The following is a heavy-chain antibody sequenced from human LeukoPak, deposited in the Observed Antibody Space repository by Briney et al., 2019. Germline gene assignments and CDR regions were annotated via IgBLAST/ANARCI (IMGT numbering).Heavy chain of an antibody. CDR3: TTDLRS. J-gene: IGHJ4*02. D-gene: IGHD3-16*02. CDR2: IKSKTDGGTT. V-gene: IGHV3-15*01. CDR1: GXTFTNAW. Sequence: GGSLRLSWVASGXTFTNAWVTWVRQAPGKGLEWVGRIKSKTDGGTTGYAAPVKGRFTISRDDSKNTLYLQMNRLKTEDTALYYCTTDLRSWGQGALVTVSS.